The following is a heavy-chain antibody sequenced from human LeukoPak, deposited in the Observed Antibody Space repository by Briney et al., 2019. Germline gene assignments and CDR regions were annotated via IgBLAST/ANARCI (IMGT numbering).Heavy chain of an antibody. CDR2: IYYSGST. V-gene: IGHV4-59*01. D-gene: IGHD4-23*01. J-gene: IGHJ4*02. CDR3: ARERRGYGGNSNFDY. CDR1: GGSISSYY. Sequence: SETLSLTCTVSGGSISSYYWSWIRQPPGKGLEWIGYIYYSGSTNYNPSLKSRVTISVDTSKNQFSLKLSSVTAADTAVYYCARERRGYGGNSNFDYWGQGTLVTVSS.